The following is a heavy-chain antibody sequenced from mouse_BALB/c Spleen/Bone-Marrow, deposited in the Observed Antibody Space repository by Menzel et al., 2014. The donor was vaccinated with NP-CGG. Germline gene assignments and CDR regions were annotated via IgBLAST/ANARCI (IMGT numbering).Heavy chain of an antibody. D-gene: IGHD1-1*02. CDR1: GFSLTSYG. Sequence: ESGPGLVAPSQSLSITCTVSGFSLTSYGVHWVRQPPGKGLEWLGVIWAGGSTDYNSALMSRLSISKDNSKSQVFLKMNSLQTDDTAMYYCARDESGSCGDYWGQGTSVTVSS. J-gene: IGHJ4*01. CDR2: IWAGGST. CDR3: ARDESGSCGDY. V-gene: IGHV2-9*02.